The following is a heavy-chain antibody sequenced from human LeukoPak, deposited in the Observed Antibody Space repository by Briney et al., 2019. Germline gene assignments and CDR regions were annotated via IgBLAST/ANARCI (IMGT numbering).Heavy chain of an antibody. V-gene: IGHV4-4*02. CDR2: IYHSGST. J-gene: IGHJ4*02. CDR3: ARDHLAVAGQYYFDY. CDR1: GGSISSSNW. D-gene: IGHD6-19*01. Sequence: SETPSLTCAVSGGSISSSNWWSWVRQPPGKGLEWIGEIYHSGSTNYNPSLKSRVTISVDKSKNQFSLKLSSVTAADTAVYYCARDHLAVAGQYYFDYWGQGTLVTVSS.